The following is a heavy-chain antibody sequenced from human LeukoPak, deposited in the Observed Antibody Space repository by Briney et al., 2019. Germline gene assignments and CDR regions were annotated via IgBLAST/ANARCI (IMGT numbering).Heavy chain of an antibody. D-gene: IGHD3-16*02. CDR1: GDTLGSSP. V-gene: IGHV1-69*06. CDR3: ARDRETITFGGVIVMGYYFDY. CDR2: LIPIFGTA. Sequence: SVKVSCKVSGDTLGSSPITWVRQAPGQGLKWMGGLIPIFGTANYAQKFQGRVAITADKSTNTAYMELYSLRSEDTAVYYCARDRETITFGGVIVMGYYFDYWGQGTLVTVSS. J-gene: IGHJ4*02.